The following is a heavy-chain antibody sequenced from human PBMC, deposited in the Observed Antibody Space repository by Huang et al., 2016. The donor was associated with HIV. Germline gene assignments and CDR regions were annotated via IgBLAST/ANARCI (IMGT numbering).Heavy chain of an antibody. V-gene: IGHV3-21*01. Sequence: EVQLVESGGGLVKPGGSLRLSCAASGLSLDSYNMYWVRQTPGKGLQGVSSISPSSSFIDYADSVKGRFSISRDNAKNSLYLQMNNLRGEDTAVYYCARDRGQQLSPFDSWGQGTLVTVSS. D-gene: IGHD6-13*01. CDR1: GLSLDSYN. CDR2: ISPSSSFI. CDR3: ARDRGQQLSPFDS. J-gene: IGHJ4*02.